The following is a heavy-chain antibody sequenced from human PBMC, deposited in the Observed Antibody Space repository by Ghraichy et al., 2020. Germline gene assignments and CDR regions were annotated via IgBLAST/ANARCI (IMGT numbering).Heavy chain of an antibody. CDR3: ARGHNSAFDI. V-gene: IGHV6-1*01. CDR1: GDSVSSNNVA. J-gene: IGHJ3*02. D-gene: IGHD2/OR15-2a*01. Sequence: SQTLSLTCAISGDSVSSNNVAWNWIRQSPSRGLEWLGRTYYESKWYNDYAVSVRIRITVNPDTSKNQISLQLNSLTPEDTAVYYCARGHNSAFDIWGQGTMVTVSS. CDR2: TYYESKWYN.